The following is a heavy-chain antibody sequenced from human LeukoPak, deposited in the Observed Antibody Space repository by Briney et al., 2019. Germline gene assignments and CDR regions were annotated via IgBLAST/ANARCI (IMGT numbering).Heavy chain of an antibody. CDR3: ARLRGYFDWLLYLDY. Sequence: SETLSLTCTVSGGSISSYYWSWIRQPPGKGLEWIGEINHSGSTNYNPSLKSRVTISVDTSKNQFSLKLSSVTAADTAVYYCARLRGYFDWLLYLDYWGQGTLVTVSS. J-gene: IGHJ4*02. V-gene: IGHV4-34*01. CDR1: GGSISSYY. CDR2: INHSGST. D-gene: IGHD3-9*01.